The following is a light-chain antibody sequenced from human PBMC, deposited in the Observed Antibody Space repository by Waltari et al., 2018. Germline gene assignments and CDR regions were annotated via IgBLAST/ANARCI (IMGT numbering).Light chain of an antibody. CDR3: HQYYSAPFA. CDR1: QNILYSSNNKNY. V-gene: IGKV4-1*01. J-gene: IGKJ2*01. CDR2: WAS. Sequence: DIVMTQSPDSLTVSLGERATINCKSSQNILYSSNNKNYLAWYQQKPGQPPKLLIYWASTRESGVPDRFSDSGSGTDFTLTISSLQAEDVAVYYCHQYYSAPFAFGQGTKLEIK.